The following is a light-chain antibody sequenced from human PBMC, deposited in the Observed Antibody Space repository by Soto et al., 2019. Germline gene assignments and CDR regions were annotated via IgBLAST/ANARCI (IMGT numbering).Light chain of an antibody. V-gene: IGKV1-5*03. CDR2: KAS. CDR3: QQCKGRT. J-gene: IGKJ1*01. Sequence: DIQMTQSPSTLSTFVGDRVAITCRASQSPSNWLAWYQQKPGKVSNLLIYKASSLQTAIPSGFSGGGSGAEFTLTSSRLQPDDVVSYSCQQCKGRTFGQGTQ. CDR1: QSPSNW.